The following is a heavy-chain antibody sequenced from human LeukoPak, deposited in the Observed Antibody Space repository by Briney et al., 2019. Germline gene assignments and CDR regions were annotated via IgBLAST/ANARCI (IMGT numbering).Heavy chain of an antibody. Sequence: NPSETLSLTCTVSGGSICSGGHYWSWIRQHPGKGLEWIVYIYYSGSTYYNPSLKSRVTISVDTSKNQFSLKLSSVTTADTAIYYCARPHDSSGSRGDAFDIWGQGTMVSVTS. CDR1: GGSICSGGHY. J-gene: IGHJ3*02. D-gene: IGHD3-22*01. CDR3: ARPHDSSGSRGDAFDI. V-gene: IGHV4-31*03. CDR2: IYYSGST.